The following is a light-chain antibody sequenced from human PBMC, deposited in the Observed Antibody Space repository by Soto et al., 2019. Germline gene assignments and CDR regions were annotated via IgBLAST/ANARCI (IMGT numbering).Light chain of an antibody. J-gene: IGKJ2*01. CDR3: QQYNNWPPYT. CDR2: GAS. V-gene: IGKV3-15*01. Sequence: EIVMTQSPATLSVSPGERATLSCRASQSVSSKLVWYQQKPGQAPRLLIYGASTRATDIPARFSGSGSGTEFTLTISSLQSEDFAVYYCQQYNNWPPYTFRQGTKLEIK. CDR1: QSVSSK.